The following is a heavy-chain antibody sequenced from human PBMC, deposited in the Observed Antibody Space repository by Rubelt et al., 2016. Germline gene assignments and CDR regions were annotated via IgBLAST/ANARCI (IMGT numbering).Heavy chain of an antibody. V-gene: IGHV4-59*08. Sequence: QVQLQESGPGLVKPSETLSLTCTVSGGSISSYYWSWIRQPPGKGLEWIGYIYYSGSTNDNPSRGVRVTNREEQDRTEWCLKRGSVNAADTAVYYCARSGWIQLWQNDALDIWGQGTMVTVSS. CDR3: ARSGWIQLWQNDALDI. CDR1: GGSISSYY. CDR2: IYYSGST. J-gene: IGHJ3*02. D-gene: IGHD5-18*01.